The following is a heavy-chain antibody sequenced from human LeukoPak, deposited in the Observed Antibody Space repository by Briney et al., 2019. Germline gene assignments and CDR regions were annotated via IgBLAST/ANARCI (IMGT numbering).Heavy chain of an antibody. V-gene: IGHV4-61*02. CDR1: GGSISSGSYY. J-gene: IGHJ6*03. D-gene: IGHD3-10*01. CDR2: IYTSGST. Sequence: PSQTLSLTCTVSGGSISSGSYYWSWIRQPAGKGLEWIGRIYTSGSTNYNPSLKSRVTISVDTSKNQFSLKLSSVTAADTAVYYCARDVAMVRGVIKPHYYYYMDVWGKGTTVTVSS. CDR3: ARDVAMVRGVIKPHYYYYMDV.